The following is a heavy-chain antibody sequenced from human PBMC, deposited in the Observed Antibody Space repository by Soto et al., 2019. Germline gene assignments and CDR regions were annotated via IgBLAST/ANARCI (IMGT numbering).Heavy chain of an antibody. CDR2: ISSGAITI. J-gene: IGHJ4*02. V-gene: IGHV3-11*01. Sequence: GGSLRLSCAASGFTFSDYYMNWIRQAPGKGLEWVSYISSGAITIYYADSVKGRFTISRDNAKNSLYLQMNSLRAEDTAVYYCAGQYSSSSVEFWGQGTLVTV. CDR3: AGQYSSSSVEF. CDR1: GFTFSDYY. D-gene: IGHD6-6*01.